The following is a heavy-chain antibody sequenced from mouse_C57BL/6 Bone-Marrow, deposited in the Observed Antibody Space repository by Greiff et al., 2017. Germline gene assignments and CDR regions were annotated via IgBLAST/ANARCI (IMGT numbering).Heavy chain of an antibody. J-gene: IGHJ1*03. CDR3: ARGDYYGSSYNWYFDV. Sequence: ESGPGLVKPSQSLSLTCSVTGYSITSGYYWNWIRQFPGNKLEWMGYISYDGSNNYNPSLKNRISITRDTSKNQFFLKLNSVTTEDTATYYCARGDYYGSSYNWYFDVWGTGTTVTASS. CDR1: GYSITSGYY. CDR2: ISYDGSN. D-gene: IGHD1-1*01. V-gene: IGHV3-6*01.